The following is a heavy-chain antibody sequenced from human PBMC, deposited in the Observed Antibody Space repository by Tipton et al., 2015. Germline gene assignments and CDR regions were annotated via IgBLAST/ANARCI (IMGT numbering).Heavy chain of an antibody. V-gene: IGHV4-39*07. CDR2: VYFTGSA. CDR3: ARDVPSGSWGLRVFDI. Sequence: TLSLTCIVSGASVTDINYFWNWIRQPPGRGLEWIGSVYFTGSAHYNPSLQSRVTISVDTSKNQFSLRLSSVTAADTAVYYCARDVPSGSWGLRVFDIWGQGTMVTVSS. J-gene: IGHJ3*02. CDR1: GASVTDINYF. D-gene: IGHD1-26*01.